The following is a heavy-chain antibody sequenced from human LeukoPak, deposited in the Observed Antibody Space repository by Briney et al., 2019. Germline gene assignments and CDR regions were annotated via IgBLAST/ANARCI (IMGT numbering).Heavy chain of an antibody. J-gene: IGHJ3*02. CDR2: ISYDGSNK. CDR1: GFTFSSYG. D-gene: IGHD1-26*01. CDR3: ASVRGTYQFDAFDI. V-gene: IGHV3-30*03. Sequence: PGGSLRLSCAASGFTFSSYGMHWVRQAPGKGLEWVAVISYDGSNKYYADSVKGRFTSSRDNSKNTLYLQMNSLRAEDTAVYYCASVRGTYQFDAFDIWGQGTMVTVSS.